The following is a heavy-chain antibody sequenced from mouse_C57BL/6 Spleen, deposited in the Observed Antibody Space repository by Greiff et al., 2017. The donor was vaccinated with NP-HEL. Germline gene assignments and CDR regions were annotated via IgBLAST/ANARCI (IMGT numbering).Heavy chain of an antibody. Sequence: QVQLQQPGAELVRPGSSVKLSCKASGYTFTSYWMDWVMQRPGQGLEWIGNIYPSDSETHYNQKFKDKATLTVDKSSSTAYMQLSSLTSEDSAVYYCTRHSYYNGSGYGVFAYWGHGTTLPASS. V-gene: IGHV1-61*01. CDR2: IYPSDSET. CDR1: GYTFTSYW. J-gene: IGHJ2*01. D-gene: IGHD1-1*01. CDR3: TRHSYYNGSGYGVFAY.